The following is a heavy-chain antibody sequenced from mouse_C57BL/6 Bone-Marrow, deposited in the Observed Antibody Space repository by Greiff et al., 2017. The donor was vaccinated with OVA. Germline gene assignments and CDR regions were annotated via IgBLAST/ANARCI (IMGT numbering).Heavy chain of an antibody. J-gene: IGHJ2*01. CDR2: IHPNSGST. Sequence: QVQLQQPGAELVKPGASVKLSCKASGYTFTSYWMHWVKQRPGQGLEWIGMIHPNSGSTNYNEKFKSKATLTVDKSSSTAYMQLSSLTSEDSAVYYCARSRGITPYFDYWGQGTTLTVSS. CDR3: ARSRGITPYFDY. CDR1: GYTFTSYW. V-gene: IGHV1-64*01. D-gene: IGHD1-1*01.